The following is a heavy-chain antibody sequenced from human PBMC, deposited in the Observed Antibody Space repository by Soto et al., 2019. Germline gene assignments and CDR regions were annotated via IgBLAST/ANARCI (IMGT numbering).Heavy chain of an antibody. CDR3: AAGGTRWLPSPFDY. V-gene: IGHV1-24*01. CDR2: FDPEDGET. Sequence: QVQLLQSGAEVKKPGASVKVSCKVSGHTLTELSMHWVLQAPGRGLEWMGGFDPEDGETIFAQKFQGRVTMTEDTSTDSTYMELTILRSEDTAVYYCAAGGTRWLPSPFDYWGQGTLVTISS. D-gene: IGHD1-1*01. J-gene: IGHJ4*02. CDR1: GHTLTELS.